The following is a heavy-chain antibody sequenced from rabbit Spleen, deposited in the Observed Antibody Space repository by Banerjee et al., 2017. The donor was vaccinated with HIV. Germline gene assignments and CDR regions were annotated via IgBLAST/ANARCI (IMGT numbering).Heavy chain of an antibody. CDR3: ARDTSSSFSTYGMDL. D-gene: IGHD1-1*01. Sequence: QQQLVESGGGLVQPEGSLTLTCTASGFSFSSGYCMWWVRQAPGKGLEWIACIDTGSSGFTYFATWAKGRFTCSKTSSTTVTLQMTRLTAADTATYFCARDTSSSFSTYGMDLWGQGTLVTVS. V-gene: IGHV1S45*01. CDR2: IDTGSSGFT. CDR1: GFSFSSGYC. J-gene: IGHJ6*01.